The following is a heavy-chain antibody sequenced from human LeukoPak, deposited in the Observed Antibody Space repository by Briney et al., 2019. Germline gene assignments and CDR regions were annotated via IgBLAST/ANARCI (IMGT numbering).Heavy chain of an antibody. D-gene: IGHD6-19*01. CDR3: ARGGSLGY. Sequence: GGSLRLSCAASGFTFSNYEMNWVRQAPGKGLEWVSKISSSGSAIYYADSVKGRFTISRDNAKSTLYLQLNSLRAEDTAVYYCARGGSLGYWGQGTLVTVSS. J-gene: IGHJ4*02. CDR1: GFTFSNYE. CDR2: ISSSGSAI. V-gene: IGHV3-48*03.